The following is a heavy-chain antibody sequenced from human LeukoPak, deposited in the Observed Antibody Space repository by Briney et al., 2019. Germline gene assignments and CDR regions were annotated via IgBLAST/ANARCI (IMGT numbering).Heavy chain of an antibody. V-gene: IGHV1-18*01. J-gene: IGHJ5*02. Sequence: ASVRVSCKDSGYTFTSYGISWVRQAPGQGLEWMGWISAYNGNTNYAQKLQGRVTMTTDTSTSTAYMELRSLRSDDTAVYYCARDNRIDYGDYTYNWFDPWGEGTLVTVSS. CDR1: GYTFTSYG. CDR2: ISAYNGNT. D-gene: IGHD4-17*01. CDR3: ARDNRIDYGDYTYNWFDP.